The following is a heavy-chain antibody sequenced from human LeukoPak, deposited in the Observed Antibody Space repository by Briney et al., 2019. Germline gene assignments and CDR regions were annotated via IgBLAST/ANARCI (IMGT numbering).Heavy chain of an antibody. D-gene: IGHD3-10*01. V-gene: IGHV3-48*02. CDR2: ISSSGSTI. Sequence: GGSLRLSCAASGFTFSSYNVNWVRQAPGKGLEWVSDISSSGSTIYFADSVKGRFTISRDNAKNSLYLQMNSLRDEDTAVYYCARLEYYYVSGNYYKLFDYWGQGTLVTVCS. CDR3: ARLEYYYVSGNYYKLFDY. CDR1: GFTFSSYN. J-gene: IGHJ4*02.